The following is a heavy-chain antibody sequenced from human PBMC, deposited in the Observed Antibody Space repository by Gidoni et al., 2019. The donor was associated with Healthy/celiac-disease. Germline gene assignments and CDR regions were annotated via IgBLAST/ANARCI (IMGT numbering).Heavy chain of an antibody. CDR1: GFTFSSDA. CDR2: IAYDGSNK. D-gene: IGHD6-19*01. V-gene: IGHV3-30-3*01. CDR3: ARYTIAVAGIQPHHFDY. J-gene: IGHJ4*02. Sequence: QVQLVESGGGVVQPGRSLRLSCAAAGFTFSSDAMHWVRQAPGKGLEWVAVIAYDGSNKYYADSVKGRFTISRDNSKNTLYLQMNSLRAEDTAVYYCARYTIAVAGIQPHHFDYWGQGTLVTVSS.